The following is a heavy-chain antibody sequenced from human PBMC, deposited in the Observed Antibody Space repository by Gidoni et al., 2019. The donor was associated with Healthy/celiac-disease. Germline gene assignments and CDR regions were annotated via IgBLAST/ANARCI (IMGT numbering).Heavy chain of an antibody. Sequence: QVQLVQSGAEVKKPGSSVKVSCKASGGTFSSYAISWVRQAPGQGLEWMGGIIPIFGTANYAQKFQGRVTITADESTSTAYMELSSLRSEDTAVYYCAIEESRPRDYYYYYGMDVWGQGTTVTVSS. CDR1: GGTFSSYA. J-gene: IGHJ6*02. V-gene: IGHV1-69*01. CDR3: AIEESRPRDYYYYYGMDV. CDR2: IIPIFGTA.